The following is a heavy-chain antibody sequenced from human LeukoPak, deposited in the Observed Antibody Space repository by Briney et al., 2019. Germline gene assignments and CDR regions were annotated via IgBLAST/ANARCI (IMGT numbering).Heavy chain of an antibody. D-gene: IGHD6-13*01. V-gene: IGHV3-43*02. CDR3: AKCVYSNIYYWFDP. J-gene: IGHJ5*02. CDR2: ITGNGVRT. Sequence: VQPGGSLRLSCAASGFTFEDYGMHGVRQSPGEGLEWVSLITGNGVRTYYADSVKGRFTISRDNSKNSLYLQMNSLRTEDTALYYCAKCVYSNIYYWFDPWGQGTMVSVSS. CDR1: GFTFEDYG.